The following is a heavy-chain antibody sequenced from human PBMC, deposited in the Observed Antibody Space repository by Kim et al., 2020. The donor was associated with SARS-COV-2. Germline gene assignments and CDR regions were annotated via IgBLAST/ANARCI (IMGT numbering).Heavy chain of an antibody. CDR1: GFTFSSYA. D-gene: IGHD3-3*01. J-gene: IGHJ4*02. CDR3: ARSPRRLSGVVILPFDY. Sequence: GGSLRLSCAAYGFTFSSYAMSWVRQAPGKGLEWVSAISGSGGSTYYADSVKGRFTISNDNSNNTLYLQMNSLRSEDTAVYYCARSPRRLSGVVILPFDYWGQGTLVTVST. CDR2: ISGSGGST. V-gene: IGHV3-23*01.